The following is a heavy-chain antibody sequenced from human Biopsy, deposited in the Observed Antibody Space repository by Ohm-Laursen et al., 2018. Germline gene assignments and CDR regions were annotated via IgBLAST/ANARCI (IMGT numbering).Heavy chain of an antibody. Sequence: VASVKVSCNAPGGTFSNYGVNWVRQAPGQGLEWLGGNIPILGTGNYAQKFQDRVTVAADTSTSTATMELRSLRSDDTAVYYCATKLTGYFHHWGQGILVIVSS. CDR2: NIPILGTG. CDR1: GGTFSNYG. CDR3: ATKLTGYFHH. J-gene: IGHJ1*01. D-gene: IGHD3-9*01. V-gene: IGHV1-69*06.